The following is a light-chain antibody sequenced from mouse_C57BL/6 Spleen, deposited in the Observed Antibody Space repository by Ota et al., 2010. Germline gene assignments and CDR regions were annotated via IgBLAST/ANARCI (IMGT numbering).Light chain of an antibody. CDR1: QSLLNSGNQKNY. CDR3: QNDYSYPFT. J-gene: IGKJ4*01. CDR2: GAS. Sequence: DIVMTQSPSSLSVSAGEKVTMSCKSSQSLLNSGNQKNYLTWYQQKPGQPPKLLIDGASTRESGVPDRFTGSGSGIDFTLTISSVQAEDLAVYYCQNDYSYPFTFGSGTKLEIK. V-gene: IGKV8-28*01.